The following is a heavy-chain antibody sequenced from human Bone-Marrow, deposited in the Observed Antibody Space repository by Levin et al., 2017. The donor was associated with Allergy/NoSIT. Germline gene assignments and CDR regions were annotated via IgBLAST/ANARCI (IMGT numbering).Heavy chain of an antibody. D-gene: IGHD3-10*01. CDR2: IYNSGIT. CDR3: ARGGVRGLDA. J-gene: IGHJ6*02. V-gene: IGHV4-59*12. Sequence: SETLSLTCTVSRDSLRSSSWNWIRQSPGKGLEWIGYIYNSGITKSTPSLRSRLTISIDTSKNYFSLRLSSVTAADTAVYFCARGGVRGLDAWGQGTSVTVSS. CDR1: RDSLRSSS.